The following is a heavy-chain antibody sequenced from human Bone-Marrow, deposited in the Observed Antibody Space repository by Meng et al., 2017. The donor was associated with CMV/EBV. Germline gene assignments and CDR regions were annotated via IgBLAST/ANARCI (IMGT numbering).Heavy chain of an antibody. Sequence: GESLKISCAASGFTFSGSAMHWVRQASGKGPEWVSSISSSGSYIYYADSVKGRFTISRDNAQNSLYLQMDSLRAEDTAVYYCARDVSPRSSAYFAIYYFYALDVWGQGTTVTVSS. CDR3: ARDVSPRSSAYFAIYYFYALDV. J-gene: IGHJ6*02. CDR1: GFTFSGSA. CDR2: ISSSGSYI. V-gene: IGHV3-21*01. D-gene: IGHD2-21*01.